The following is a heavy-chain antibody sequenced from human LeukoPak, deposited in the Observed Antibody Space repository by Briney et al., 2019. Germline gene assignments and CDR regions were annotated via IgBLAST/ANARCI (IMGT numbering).Heavy chain of an antibody. V-gene: IGHV3-64*01. CDR2: ISTNGGMT. Sequence: PGGSLRLSCAASGFTFSTAAMEWVRQAPGKGLEFVSAISTNGGMTYYANSVKGRFTISRDNSKNALYLQMGSLRAEDMAVYYCARVVHNAGWYYLDYWGQGTPVTVSS. CDR1: GFTFSTAA. CDR3: ARVVHNAGWYYLDY. D-gene: IGHD6-19*01. J-gene: IGHJ4*02.